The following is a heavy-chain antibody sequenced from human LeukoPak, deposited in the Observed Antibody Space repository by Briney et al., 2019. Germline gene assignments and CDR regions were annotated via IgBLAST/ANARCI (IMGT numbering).Heavy chain of an antibody. CDR2: ISSNGLRT. V-gene: IGHV3-20*04. CDR1: GFTFGDYA. D-gene: IGHD2-15*01. CDR3: ARPNNSDINATPYFFDY. J-gene: IGHJ4*02. Sequence: PGGSLRLSCVVSGFTFGDYAMSWVRQAPGKGLEWVSAISSNGLRTGYADSVKGRFTISRDNAKNSLYLQMNSLRGEDTALYYCARPNNSDINATPYFFDYWGQGALVTVSS.